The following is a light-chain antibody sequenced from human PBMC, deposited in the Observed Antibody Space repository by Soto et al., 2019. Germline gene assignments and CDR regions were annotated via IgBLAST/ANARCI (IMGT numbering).Light chain of an antibody. CDR2: GTS. V-gene: IGKV3-20*01. CDR1: QSVDSNY. CDR3: QQYGSSVYT. Sequence: ENVLTQSPGTLSLSPGERATLSCRASQSVDSNYLAWYQHKPGQTPRLLLYGTSTRATGIPDRFSGSGSGTDFTRAINGLEPEDFAVYYCQQYGSSVYTFGQGTKLEIK. J-gene: IGKJ2*01.